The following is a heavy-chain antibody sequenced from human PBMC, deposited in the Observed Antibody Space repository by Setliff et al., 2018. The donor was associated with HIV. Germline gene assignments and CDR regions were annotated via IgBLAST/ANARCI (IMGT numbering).Heavy chain of an antibody. Sequence: SETLSLTCTVSGGSISSYYWSWIRQPAGKGLEWIGRIYTSGSTNYNPSLKSRVTMSVDTSKNQFSLRLNSVTAADTAVYFCARGYYDILTGYYSSGIWDYWGQGTLVTVSS. CDR1: GGSISSYY. J-gene: IGHJ4*02. D-gene: IGHD3-9*01. CDR2: IYTSGST. CDR3: ARGYYDILTGYYSSGIWDY. V-gene: IGHV4-4*07.